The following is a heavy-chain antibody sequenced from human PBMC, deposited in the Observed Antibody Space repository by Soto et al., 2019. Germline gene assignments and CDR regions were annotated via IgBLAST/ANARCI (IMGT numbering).Heavy chain of an antibody. CDR3: AGRYGSCFDI. Sequence: QVQLQESGPGLVKPSETLSLTCTVSGGSISSYYWSWIRQPPGKGLEWIGYIYYSGSTKYNPSLKSRVTISVDTSKNQFSLKLSSVAAADTAVYYCAGRYGSCFDIWGQGTMVTVSS. CDR1: GGSISSYY. D-gene: IGHD3-10*01. CDR2: IYYSGST. J-gene: IGHJ3*02. V-gene: IGHV4-59*08.